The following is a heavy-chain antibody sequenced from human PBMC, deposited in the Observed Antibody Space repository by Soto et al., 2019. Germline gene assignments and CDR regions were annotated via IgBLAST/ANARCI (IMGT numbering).Heavy chain of an antibody. V-gene: IGHV3-21*01. Sequence: GGSLRLSCAASGFTFSSYSMNWVRQAPGKGLEWVSSISSSSSYIYYADSVKGRFTTSRDNAKNSLYLQMNSLRAEDTAVYYCARACDSSGYYGWGQGTLVTVSS. CDR3: ARACDSSGYYG. CDR1: GFTFSSYS. D-gene: IGHD3-22*01. CDR2: ISSSSSYI. J-gene: IGHJ4*02.